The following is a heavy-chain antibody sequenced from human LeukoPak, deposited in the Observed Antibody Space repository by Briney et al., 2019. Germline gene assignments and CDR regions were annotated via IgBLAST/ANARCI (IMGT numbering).Heavy chain of an antibody. CDR3: AKDIVPNNWAYFDS. Sequence: GGSLRLSCAASGFTFDDYAMHWVRQTPGKGLEWVSGISWNSGTIAYADSVKGRFTISRDNAKNSLYLQLNSLRAEDTALYYCAKDIVPNNWAYFDSWGQGTLVTVSS. V-gene: IGHV3-9*01. D-gene: IGHD1-20*01. J-gene: IGHJ4*02. CDR1: GFTFDDYA. CDR2: ISWNSGTI.